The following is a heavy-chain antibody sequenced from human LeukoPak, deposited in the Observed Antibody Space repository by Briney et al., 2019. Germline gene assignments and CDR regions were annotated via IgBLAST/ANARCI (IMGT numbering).Heavy chain of an antibody. CDR2: LGPGSNTI. J-gene: IGHJ4*02. CDR3: ARERGYTSGWYLDY. CDR1: GFTFNIYS. D-gene: IGHD6-19*01. Sequence: GGSLRLSCAASGFTFNIYSMNWVRQAPGKGLEWVSYLGPGSNTIFYGDSVKGRFTISRDSAKSSLFLQMNSLRDEDTAVYYCARERGYTSGWYLDYWGQGTLVTVSS. V-gene: IGHV3-48*02.